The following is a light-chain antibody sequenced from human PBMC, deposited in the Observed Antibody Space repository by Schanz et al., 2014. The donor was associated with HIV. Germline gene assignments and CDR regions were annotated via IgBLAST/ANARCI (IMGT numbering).Light chain of an antibody. J-gene: IGLJ2*01. CDR1: NSNIGNNY. V-gene: IGLV1-51*01. CDR2: DNN. Sequence: QSVLTQPPSVSAAPGQKVTISCSGSNSNIGNNYVSWYQQLPGTAPKLLIYDNNKRPSGIPDRFSGSKSGTSATLGITGLQTGDEADYYCGTWDSSLRDVVFGGGTKLTVL. CDR3: GTWDSSLRDVV.